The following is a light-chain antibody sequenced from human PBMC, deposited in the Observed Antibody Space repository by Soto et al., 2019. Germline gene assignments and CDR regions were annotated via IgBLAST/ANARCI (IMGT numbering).Light chain of an antibody. CDR1: QSVSNNH. Sequence: EIVLTQSPGTLSLSPGERATLSCRASQSVSNNHLAWYQQKPGQTPRLLIYATSNRATGIPDRFSGSGSWTDFTLTIARLEPEDSAVYYWQQTSIFGPGTKENIK. J-gene: IGKJ3*01. CDR2: ATS. CDR3: QQTSI. V-gene: IGKV3-20*01.